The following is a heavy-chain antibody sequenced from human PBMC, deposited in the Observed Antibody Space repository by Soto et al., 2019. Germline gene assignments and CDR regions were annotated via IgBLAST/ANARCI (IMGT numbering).Heavy chain of an antibody. D-gene: IGHD3-9*01. CDR1: GGTFSSYA. CDR3: ARVDDILTGYKVTAGYYYYGMDV. J-gene: IGHJ6*02. V-gene: IGHV1-69*13. Sequence: GASVKVSCKASGGTFSSYAISWVRQAPGQGLEWMGGIIPIFGTANYAQKFQGRVTITADESTSTAYMELSSLRSEDTAVYYWARVDDILTGYKVTAGYYYYGMDVWGQGTTVTVSS. CDR2: IIPIFGTA.